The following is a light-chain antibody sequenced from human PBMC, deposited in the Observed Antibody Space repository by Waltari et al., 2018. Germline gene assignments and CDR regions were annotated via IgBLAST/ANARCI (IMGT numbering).Light chain of an antibody. J-gene: IGKJ3*01. V-gene: IGKV1-27*01. Sequence: DSQMTQSPSSLSASVGDRPTITCRASRDISNSLAWYQQVAGKVPKLLISASSTLQSGVPSRFSGSGSGSDFTLTINNLQPEDFATYYCQQFINYPLTFGPGTTVDIK. CDR1: RDISNS. CDR2: ASS. CDR3: QQFINYPLT.